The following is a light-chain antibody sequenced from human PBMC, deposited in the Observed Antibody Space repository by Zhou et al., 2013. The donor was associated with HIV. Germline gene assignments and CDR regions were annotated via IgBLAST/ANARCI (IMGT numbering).Light chain of an antibody. CDR2: LGS. Sequence: DIVMTQNPLSLSVTPGQAASISCKSSQSLLHTDGRSYLYWYVQKAGQSPQLLIYLGSNRASGVPDRFSGSGSGTDFTLRISRVEAEDVGVYYCMQALESPWTFGQGTKMEIK. J-gene: IGKJ1*01. CDR3: MQALESPWT. V-gene: IGKV2-28*01. CDR1: QSLLHTDGRSY.